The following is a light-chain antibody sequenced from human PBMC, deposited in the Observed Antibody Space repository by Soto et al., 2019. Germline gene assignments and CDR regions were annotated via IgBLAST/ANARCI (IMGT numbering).Light chain of an antibody. CDR3: QHYNSYSEA. CDR2: KAS. J-gene: IGKJ5*01. V-gene: IGKV1-5*03. CDR1: QTISSW. Sequence: DIQMTQTAATLSRSVGDRVTIACRASQTISSWLAWYQQKPGKAPKLLIYKASTLKSGVPSRFSGSGSGTEFTLTISFLQPDDFATYYCQHYNSYSEAFGQGARLEI.